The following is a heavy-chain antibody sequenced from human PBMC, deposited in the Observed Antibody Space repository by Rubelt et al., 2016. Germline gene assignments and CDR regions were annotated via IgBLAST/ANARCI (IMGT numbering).Heavy chain of an antibody. V-gene: IGHV4-39*01. J-gene: IGHJ4*02. CDR1: GGSIGSNNFY. D-gene: IGHD3-22*01. CDR3: ARQSADETSGDYYVHF. CDR2: VYYTGST. Sequence: QLQLQESGPGLVKPSETLSLTCTVSGGSIGSNNFYWGWVRQPPGKGLEWIGSVYYTGSTNYNPSLKSRVTISVDTSKNQFSLKRTPVTAADTAIYYGARQSADETSGDYYVHFWGQGARVTVSS.